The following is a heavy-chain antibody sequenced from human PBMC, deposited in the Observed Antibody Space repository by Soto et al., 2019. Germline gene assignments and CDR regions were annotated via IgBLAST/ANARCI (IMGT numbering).Heavy chain of an antibody. J-gene: IGHJ4*02. CDR2: ISGSGGST. CDR3: AKLPDYYEASGYFDY. CDR1: VFTFSSYA. V-gene: IGHV3-23*01. D-gene: IGHD3-22*01. Sequence: GALRLSCAASVFTFSSYAMSWVRQAPGKGLEWVSAISGSGGSTYYADSVKGRFTISRDNSKNTLYLQMNSLRAEDTAVYYCAKLPDYYEASGYFDYWGQGTLVTVSS.